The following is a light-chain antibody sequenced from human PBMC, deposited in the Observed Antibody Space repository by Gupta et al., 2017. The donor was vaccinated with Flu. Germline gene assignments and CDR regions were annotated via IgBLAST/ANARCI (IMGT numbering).Light chain of an antibody. J-gene: IGLJ1*01. CDR1: SSDVGGYNY. V-gene: IGLV2-11*01. CDR3: CSYAGSVYV. Sequence: QSALTQPRSVSGSPGQSVTISCTGTSSDVGGYNYVSWYQQHPGKAPKLMIYDVSKRPAAAPDRFSGSKSGTTASLTIAGLQAEDEDYYYCCSYAGSVYVFGTGTKVTVL. CDR2: DVS.